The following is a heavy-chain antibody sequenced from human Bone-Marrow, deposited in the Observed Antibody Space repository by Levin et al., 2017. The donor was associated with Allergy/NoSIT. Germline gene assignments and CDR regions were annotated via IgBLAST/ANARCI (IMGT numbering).Heavy chain of an antibody. V-gene: IGHV3-74*01. J-gene: IGHJ5*02. D-gene: IGHD3-3*01. CDR1: GFTFSNYR. Sequence: PGGSLRLSCAASGFTFSNYRMHWVRQAPGKGLVWVSHINGDGSDTHYADSVKDRFTVSRDNAKNTLHLQINSLRGEDTAVYYCVREEKYDFWSGLNWFDPWGQGTLVTVSS. CDR2: INGDGSDT. CDR3: VREEKYDFWSGLNWFDP.